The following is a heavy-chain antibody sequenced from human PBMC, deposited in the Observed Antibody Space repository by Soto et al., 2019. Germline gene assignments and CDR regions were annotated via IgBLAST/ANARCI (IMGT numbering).Heavy chain of an antibody. CDR3: AGSENDYSTVDY. D-gene: IGHD3-16*01. V-gene: IGHV1-3*01. CDR2: IKAGNGDT. Sequence: QVQLVQSGAEVKKPGASVKVSCKASGYTFTRNAIHWVRQAPGQRLEWIGRIKAGNGDTKYSQKFQDRVTITRDTSASAAYMELSTLGSEDTSVYYCAGSENDYSTVDYWGQGTLVTVSS. J-gene: IGHJ4*02. CDR1: GYTFTRNA.